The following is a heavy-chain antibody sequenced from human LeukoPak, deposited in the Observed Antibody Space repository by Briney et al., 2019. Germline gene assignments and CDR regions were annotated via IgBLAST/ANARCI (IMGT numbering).Heavy chain of an antibody. CDR3: ARFYPLHSYCSGGSCYSSFDY. CDR2: INPNSGGT. V-gene: IGHV1-2*06. CDR1: GYTFPGYY. J-gene: IGHJ4*02. D-gene: IGHD2-15*01. Sequence: ASVKVSCKASGYTFPGYYMHWVRQAPGQGLEWMGRINPNSGGTNYAQKFQGRVTMTRDTSISTAYMELSRLRSDDTAVYYCARFYPLHSYCSGGSCYSSFDYWGQGTLVTVSS.